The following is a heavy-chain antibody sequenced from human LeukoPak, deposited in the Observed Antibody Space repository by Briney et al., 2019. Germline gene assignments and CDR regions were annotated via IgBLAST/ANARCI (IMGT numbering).Heavy chain of an antibody. CDR2: IIPIFGTA. Sequence: GASVKVSCKASGGTFTSYAISWVRQAPGQGLEWMGGIIPIFGTANYAQKFQGRVTITADESTSTAYMELSSLRSEDPAVYYCARGYSSGYKYFDYWGQGTLVTVAS. J-gene: IGHJ4*02. D-gene: IGHD6-19*01. CDR3: ARGYSSGYKYFDY. CDR1: GGTFTSYA. V-gene: IGHV1-69*13.